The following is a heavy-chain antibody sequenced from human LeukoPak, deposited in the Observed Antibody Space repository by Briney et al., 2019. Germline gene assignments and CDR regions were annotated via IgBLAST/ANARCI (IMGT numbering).Heavy chain of an antibody. CDR2: INPNSGGT. J-gene: IGHJ5*02. D-gene: IGHD6-19*01. CDR1: GYTFTGYY. V-gene: IGHV1-2*02. CDR3: ARDQAVVGTGKNWFDT. Sequence: ASVKVSCKASGYTFTGYYMHRVRQAPGQGLEWMGWINPNSGGTKYAQKFQGRVTMTRDTSISTAYMELSNLILDDTAVYYCARDQAVVGTGKNWFDTWGQGTLVIVSS.